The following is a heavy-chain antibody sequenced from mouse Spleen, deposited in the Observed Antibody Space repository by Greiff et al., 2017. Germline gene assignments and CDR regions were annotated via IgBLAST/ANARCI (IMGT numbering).Heavy chain of an antibody. J-gene: IGHJ2*01. CDR3: ARDYDYDGGY. CDR2: ISYDGSN. Sequence: EVQLQESGPGLVKPSQSLSLTCSVTGYSITSGYYWNWIRQFPGNKLEWMGYISYDGSNNYNPSLKNRISITRDTSKNQFFLKLNSVTTEDTATYYCARDYDYDGGYWGQGTTLTVSS. CDR1: GYSITSGYY. D-gene: IGHD2-4*01. V-gene: IGHV3-6*01.